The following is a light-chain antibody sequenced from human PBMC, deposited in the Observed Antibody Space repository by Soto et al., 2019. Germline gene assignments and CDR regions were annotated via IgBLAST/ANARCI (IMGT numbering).Light chain of an antibody. CDR2: AAS. J-gene: IGKJ2*01. CDR3: QQSYSTPRT. Sequence: DIQMTQSPSSLSASVGDRVTITCRASQSISSYLNCYQQKPGKAPKLLIYAASSLQSGVPSRVSGSGSVTDFTRPISSLQPDDLATYYYQQSYSTPRTFGQGTKLEIK. CDR1: QSISSY. V-gene: IGKV1-39*01.